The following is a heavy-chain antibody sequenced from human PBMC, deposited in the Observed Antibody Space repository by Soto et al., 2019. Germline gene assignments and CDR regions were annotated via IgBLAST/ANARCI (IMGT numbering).Heavy chain of an antibody. D-gene: IGHD3-10*01. V-gene: IGHV3-53*02. CDR2: IYSGGST. CDR3: ARGIAGLWFGEFGFDY. CDR1: GFTVSSNY. Sequence: EVQLVETGGGLIQPGGSLRLSCAASGFTVSSNYMSWVRQAPGKGLEGVSVIYSGGSTYYADSVKGRFTISRDNSKNTLYLQMNSLRAEDTAVYYCARGIAGLWFGEFGFDYGGQGPLVTVSS. J-gene: IGHJ4*02.